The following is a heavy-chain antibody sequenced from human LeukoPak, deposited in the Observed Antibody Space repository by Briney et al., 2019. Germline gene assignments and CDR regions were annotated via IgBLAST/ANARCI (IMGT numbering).Heavy chain of an antibody. D-gene: IGHD2-15*01. Sequence: ASVKVSCKASGGTFSSYAISWVRQAPGQGLQWMGGIIPIFGTANYAQKFQGRVTITTDESTSTAYMELSSLRSEDTAVYYCATGCSAGSCASGTPYYYYMDVWGKGTTVTVSS. CDR3: ATGCSAGSCASGTPYYYYMDV. CDR1: GGTFSSYA. V-gene: IGHV1-69*05. CDR2: IIPIFGTA. J-gene: IGHJ6*03.